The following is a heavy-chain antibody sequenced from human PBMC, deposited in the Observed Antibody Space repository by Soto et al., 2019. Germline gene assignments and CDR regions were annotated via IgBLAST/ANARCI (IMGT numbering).Heavy chain of an antibody. Sequence: SETLSLTCAVSGYSISSGYYWGWIRQPPGKGLEWIGSIYHSGSTYYNPSLKSRVTISVDTSKNQFSLKLSSVTAADTAVYYCARGSGITIFGVVISVPNWFDPWGQGTLVTV. CDR3: ARGSGITIFGVVISVPNWFDP. D-gene: IGHD3-3*01. CDR1: GYSISSGYY. V-gene: IGHV4-38-2*01. J-gene: IGHJ5*02. CDR2: IYHSGST.